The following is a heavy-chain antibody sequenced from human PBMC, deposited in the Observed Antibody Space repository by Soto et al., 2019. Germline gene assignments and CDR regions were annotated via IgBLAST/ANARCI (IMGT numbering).Heavy chain of an antibody. CDR2: ISGSGGST. CDR3: AKRGSGSYFDY. V-gene: IGHV3-23*01. D-gene: IGHD1-26*01. J-gene: IGHJ4*02. Sequence: EVQLLESGGGLVQPGGSLRLSCAASGFTFSSYAMRWVRQAPGKGLEWVSAISGSGGSTYYADSVKGRFTISRDNSKNTLYLKMTSLRAEDTAVYYCAKRGSGSYFDYWGQGTLVTVSS. CDR1: GFTFSSYA.